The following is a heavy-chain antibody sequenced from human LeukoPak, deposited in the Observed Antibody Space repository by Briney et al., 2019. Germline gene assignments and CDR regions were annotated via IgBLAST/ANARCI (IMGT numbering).Heavy chain of an antibody. CDR1: EGTFSSYA. Sequence: SVKVSCKASEGTFSSYAISRVGQAPGHGLKWMGRILPIFGTANYAQKFQGRVTITTDESTSTAYMELSSLRSEDTAVYYCARVSHGGSYPHAFDIWGQGTMVTVSS. J-gene: IGHJ3*02. D-gene: IGHD1-26*01. V-gene: IGHV1-69*05. CDR3: ARVSHGGSYPHAFDI. CDR2: ILPIFGTA.